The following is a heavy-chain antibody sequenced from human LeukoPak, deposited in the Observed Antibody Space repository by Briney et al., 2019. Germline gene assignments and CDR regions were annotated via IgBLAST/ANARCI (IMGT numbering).Heavy chain of an antibody. Sequence: ASVKVSCKASGYTFTGYYMHWVRQAPGQGLEWMGWINPNSGGTNYAQKFQGRVTMTRDTSISTAYMELSRLRSDDTAVYYCARFMGTKLGTSLYYYYMDVWGKGTTVTVSS. D-gene: IGHD6-6*01. CDR1: GYTFTGYY. V-gene: IGHV1-2*02. CDR2: INPNSGGT. J-gene: IGHJ6*03. CDR3: ARFMGTKLGTSLYYYYMDV.